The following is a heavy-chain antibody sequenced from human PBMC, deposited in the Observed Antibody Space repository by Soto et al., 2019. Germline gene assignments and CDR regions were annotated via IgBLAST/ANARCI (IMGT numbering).Heavy chain of an antibody. D-gene: IGHD6-13*01. Sequence: QVPLVQSGAEVKKPGASVKVSCKASGYTFTSYAMHWVRQAPGQRLEWMGWINAGNGNTKYSQKFQGRVTITRDTSASTAYMELSSLRSEDTAVYYCARDKRGRARSSSWYQFDYWGQGTLVTVSS. CDR2: INAGNGNT. CDR3: ARDKRGRARSSSWYQFDY. CDR1: GYTFTSYA. V-gene: IGHV1-3*01. J-gene: IGHJ4*02.